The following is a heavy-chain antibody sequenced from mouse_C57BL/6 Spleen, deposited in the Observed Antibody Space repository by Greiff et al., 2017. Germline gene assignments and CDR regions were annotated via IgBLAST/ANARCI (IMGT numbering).Heavy chain of an antibody. CDR2: ISSGSSTI. D-gene: IGHD2-3*01. CDR3: ANHDGYYPWDY. V-gene: IGHV5-17*01. J-gene: IGHJ4*01. CDR1: GFTFSDYG. Sequence: EVKLQESGGGLVKPGGSLKLSCAASGFTFSDYGMHWVRQAPEKGLEWVAYISSGSSTIYYADTVKGRFTISRDNAKNTLFLQMTSLRSEDTAMCYFANHDGYYPWDYWGQGTSVTVSS.